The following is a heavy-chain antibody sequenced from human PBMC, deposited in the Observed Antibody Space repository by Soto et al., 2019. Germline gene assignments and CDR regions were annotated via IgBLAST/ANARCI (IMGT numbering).Heavy chain of an antibody. Sequence: PGGSLRLSCAASGFSFGDSYMSWTRQSAGKGLEWLSYISGGSSYTKYAESVKGRFTISRDNARRSLFLQVNGLRADDTAIYYCAKTRVADSGYYFDHWGQGTMVTVSS. CDR2: ISGGSSYT. V-gene: IGHV3-11*03. CDR1: GFSFGDSY. D-gene: IGHD3-10*01. J-gene: IGHJ4*02. CDR3: AKTRVADSGYYFDH.